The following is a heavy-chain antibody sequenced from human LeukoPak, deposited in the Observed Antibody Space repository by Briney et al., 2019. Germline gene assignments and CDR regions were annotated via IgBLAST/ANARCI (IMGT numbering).Heavy chain of an antibody. CDR1: GFTFSSYG. J-gene: IGHJ4*02. V-gene: IGHV3-30*02. CDR3: ARSDPFDY. Sequence: GGSLRLSCAASGFTFSSYGMHWVRQAPGKGLEWVAFIRYDGSNKYYADSVKGRFTISADKSISTAYLQWSSLKASGTAMYYCARSDPFDYWGQGTLVTVSA. CDR2: IRYDGSNK.